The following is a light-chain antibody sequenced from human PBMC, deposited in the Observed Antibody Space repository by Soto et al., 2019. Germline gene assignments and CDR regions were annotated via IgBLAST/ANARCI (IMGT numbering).Light chain of an antibody. CDR3: QQYGSPH. Sequence: DIVLTQSPGTLSLSPGERATLSCRASQTVRSSSLAWYQQKPGQAPRLLIFGASTRAAGFPDRFSGSGSGTDFTLTISRLEPEDFAVYYCQQYGSPHFGGGTKVDIK. J-gene: IGKJ4*01. V-gene: IGKV3-20*01. CDR1: QTVRSSS. CDR2: GAS.